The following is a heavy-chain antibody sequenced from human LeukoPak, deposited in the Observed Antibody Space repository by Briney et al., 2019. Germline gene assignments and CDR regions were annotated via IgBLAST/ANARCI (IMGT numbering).Heavy chain of an antibody. J-gene: IGHJ1*01. D-gene: IGHD6-19*01. Sequence: PSETLSLTCTVSGGSISSYYWSWIRQPPGKGLEWIGYISYSGSTNYNPSLKSRVTISLDTSQNQFSLRLNSVTAADTAVYYCARYSYSSGWSYFQYWGQGTLVTVSS. CDR2: ISYSGST. CDR1: GGSISSYY. CDR3: ARYSYSSGWSYFQY. V-gene: IGHV4-59*01.